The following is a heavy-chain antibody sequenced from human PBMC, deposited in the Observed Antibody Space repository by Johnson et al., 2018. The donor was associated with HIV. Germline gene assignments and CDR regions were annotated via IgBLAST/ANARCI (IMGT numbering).Heavy chain of an antibody. Sequence: VQLVESGGGLVQPGGSLRLSCAASGFSFGDYYMSWIRQAPGKGLEWVSSISGSGGSTFYADSVKGRFTISRDNSKNTLYLQMNSLRGEDTAVYYCAKDRRSFYGGKAADVFDIWGQGTMVTVSS. J-gene: IGHJ3*02. D-gene: IGHD4-23*01. V-gene: IGHV3-23*04. CDR3: AKDRRSFYGGKAADVFDI. CDR1: GFSFGDYY. CDR2: ISGSGGST.